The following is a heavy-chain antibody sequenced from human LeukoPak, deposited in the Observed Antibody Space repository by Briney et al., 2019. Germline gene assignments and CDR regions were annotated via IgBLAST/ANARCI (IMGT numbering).Heavy chain of an antibody. CDR2: IYSSGST. J-gene: IGHJ4*02. CDR1: GGSVSSRTYY. CDR3: ARLATTWVFDY. D-gene: IGHD1-26*01. Sequence: SETLSLTCTVSGGSVSSRTYYWGWLRQPPGKELEWIASIYSSGSTYYNPSLKSRVTISADTSKNQFSLKLSSMTAADTAVYYCARLATTWVFDYWGQGTLVTVSS. V-gene: IGHV4-39*01.